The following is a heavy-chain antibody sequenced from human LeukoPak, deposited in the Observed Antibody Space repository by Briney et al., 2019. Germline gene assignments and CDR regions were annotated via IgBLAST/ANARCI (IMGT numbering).Heavy chain of an antibody. D-gene: IGHD4-17*01. CDR3: AILGDYGAP. Sequence: GGSLRLSYATSGFTFSSYVMSWVRQVPGKGLEWVPAISGSGGSTYYADSVKGRFTISRDNSKNTLYLQMNSLRAEDTAVYYCAILGDYGAPWGQGTLVTVSS. V-gene: IGHV3-23*01. CDR2: ISGSGGST. J-gene: IGHJ5*02. CDR1: GFTFSSYV.